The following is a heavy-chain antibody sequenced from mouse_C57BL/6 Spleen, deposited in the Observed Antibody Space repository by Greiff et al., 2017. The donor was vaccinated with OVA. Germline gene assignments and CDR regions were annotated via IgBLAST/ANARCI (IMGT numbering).Heavy chain of an antibody. CDR3: ARVRSGYDYYAMDY. J-gene: IGHJ4*01. CDR1: GFTFSDYY. CDR2: INYDGSST. D-gene: IGHD3-2*02. Sequence: EVQLEESEGGLVQPGSSMKLSCTASGFTFSDYYMAWVRQVPEKGLEWVANINYDGSSTYYLDSLKSRFIISRDNAKNILYLQMSSLKSEDTATYYCARVRSGYDYYAMDYWGQGISVTVSS. V-gene: IGHV5-16*01.